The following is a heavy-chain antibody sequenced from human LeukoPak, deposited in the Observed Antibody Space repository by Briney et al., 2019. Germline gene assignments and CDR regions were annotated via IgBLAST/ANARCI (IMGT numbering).Heavy chain of an antibody. CDR3: ATGRYYDFWSGLNWFDP. V-gene: IGHV4-34*01. CDR1: VGSFSGYY. CDR2: INHSGST. J-gene: IGHJ5*02. D-gene: IGHD3-3*01. Sequence: SETLSLTCAVYVGSFSGYYWSWIRQPPGKGLEWIGEINHSGSTNYNPSLKSRVTISVDTSKNQFSLKLSSVTAADTAVYYCATGRYYDFWSGLNWFDPWGQGTLVTVSS.